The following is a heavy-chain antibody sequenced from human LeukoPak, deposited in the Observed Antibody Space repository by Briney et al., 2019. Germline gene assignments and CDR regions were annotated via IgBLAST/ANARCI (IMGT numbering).Heavy chain of an antibody. CDR3: ARGWPQARNFDS. Sequence: GASVKLSCKASGYTFTSYYMHWVRQAPGQGVEWMGMIIPSSGDTRYTQNFQGRVTMTRDTSTSSVNMELSGLRSEDTAMYHCARGWPQARNFDSWGQGTLVTVSS. J-gene: IGHJ4*02. D-gene: IGHD2-15*01. CDR2: IIPSSGDT. CDR1: GYTFTSYY. V-gene: IGHV1-46*01.